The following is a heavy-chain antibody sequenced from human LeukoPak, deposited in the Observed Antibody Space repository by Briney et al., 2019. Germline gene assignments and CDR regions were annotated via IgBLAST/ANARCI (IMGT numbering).Heavy chain of an antibody. V-gene: IGHV3-66*02. D-gene: IGHD3-3*01. CDR2: IYSDGTT. CDR1: GFIVSSNY. J-gene: IGHJ4*02. CDR3: ATAPQGFLDWRWPYFHY. Sequence: GGSLRLSCAASGFIVSSNYMTWVRQAPGKGLEWVSIIYSDGTTYYADSMKGRFTISRDNSKNTLYLQMNSLRPEDTAVYYCATAPQGFLDWRWPYFHYWGQGTLVTVSS.